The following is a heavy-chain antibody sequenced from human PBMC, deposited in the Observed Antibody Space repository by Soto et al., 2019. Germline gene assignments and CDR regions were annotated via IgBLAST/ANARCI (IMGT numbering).Heavy chain of an antibody. D-gene: IGHD3-22*01. CDR1: GFTFSGFS. J-gene: IGHJ4*02. V-gene: IGHV3-21*01. CDR3: AREADFASSGYVLDY. Sequence: GGSLRLSCEASGFTFSGFSMNWVRQAPGKGLEWVSSVTSSPSSMFYADSVKGRFTISRDDAKDSLFLQMNSLRADDTAVYYCAREADFASSGYVLDYWGLGTLVTVSS. CDR2: VTSSPSSM.